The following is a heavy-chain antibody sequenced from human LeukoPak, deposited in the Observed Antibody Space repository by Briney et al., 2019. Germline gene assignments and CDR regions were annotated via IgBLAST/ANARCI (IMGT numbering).Heavy chain of an antibody. J-gene: IGHJ3*02. Sequence: ASVKVSCKASGYTFTSYDINWVRQATGQGLEWMGWMNPNSGNTGYAQKFQGRVTMTRNTSIGTAYMELSSLRSEDTAVYYCARKITYYYGSGSYYKGDAFDIWGQGTMVTVSS. CDR2: MNPNSGNT. D-gene: IGHD3-10*01. CDR1: GYTFTSYD. V-gene: IGHV1-8*01. CDR3: ARKITYYYGSGSYYKGDAFDI.